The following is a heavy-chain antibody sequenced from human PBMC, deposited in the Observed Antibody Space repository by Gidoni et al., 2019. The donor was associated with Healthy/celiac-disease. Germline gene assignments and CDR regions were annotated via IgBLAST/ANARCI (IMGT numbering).Heavy chain of an antibody. D-gene: IGHD3-22*01. J-gene: IGHJ4*02. CDR2: IDYSGST. Sequence: LQLQASGPGLVKPSATLSLTCTVSGGSISSSSYYWGWIRQPPGKGLEWIGSIDYSGSTYYNPSLKSRVTISVVTSKNQFSLKLSSGTAADTAVYYCASYYYDSSGYYYVPFDYWGQGTLVTVSS. V-gene: IGHV4-39*01. CDR3: ASYYYDSSGYYYVPFDY. CDR1: GGSISSSSYY.